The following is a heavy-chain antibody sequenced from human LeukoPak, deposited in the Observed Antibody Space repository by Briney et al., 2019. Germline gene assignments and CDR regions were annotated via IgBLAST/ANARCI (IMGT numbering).Heavy chain of an antibody. J-gene: IGHJ6*02. D-gene: IGHD3-10*01. Sequence: GRSLRLSCAASGFTFSSYGMHWVRQAPGKGLEWVAVISYDGSNKYYADSVKGRFTISRDNSKNTLYLQMNSLRAEDTAVYYCAKITMVRGAQHGMDVWGQVTTVTVSS. CDR2: ISYDGSNK. CDR1: GFTFSSYG. CDR3: AKITMVRGAQHGMDV. V-gene: IGHV3-30*18.